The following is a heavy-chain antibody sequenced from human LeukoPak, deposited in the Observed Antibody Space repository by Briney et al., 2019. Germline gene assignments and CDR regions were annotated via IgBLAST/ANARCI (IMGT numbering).Heavy chain of an antibody. D-gene: IGHD3-3*01. Sequence: SGGSLRLSCAASGFTFSSYSMNWVRQAPGKGLEWVSYISSSSTIYYADSVKGRFTISRDNAKNSLYLQMNSLRAEDTAVYYCARDPYDFWSGYSSDNWFDPWGQGTLVTVSS. CDR3: ARDPYDFWSGYSSDNWFDP. CDR2: ISSSSTI. V-gene: IGHV3-48*01. J-gene: IGHJ5*02. CDR1: GFTFSSYS.